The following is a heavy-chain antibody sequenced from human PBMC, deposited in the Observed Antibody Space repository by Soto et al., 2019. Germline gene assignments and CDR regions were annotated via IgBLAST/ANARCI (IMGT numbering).Heavy chain of an antibody. Sequence: TLVNPTQTLTLTCTFSVFSLSTSLVCLFFVLHPPGKALEWLALIYWNDDKRYSPSLKSRLTITKDTSKNQVVLTMTNMDPVDTATYYCAHSTVGYSSSWYKVPHSWFDPWGQGTLVTVSS. J-gene: IGHJ5*02. CDR3: AHSTVGYSSSWYKVPHSWFDP. V-gene: IGHV2-5*01. CDR2: IYWNDDK. D-gene: IGHD6-13*01. CDR1: VFSLSTSLVC.